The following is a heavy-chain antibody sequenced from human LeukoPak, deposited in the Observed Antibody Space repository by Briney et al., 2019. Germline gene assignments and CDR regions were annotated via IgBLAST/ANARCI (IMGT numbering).Heavy chain of an antibody. D-gene: IGHD3-3*01. CDR2: ISGSGGST. Sequence: SGGSLRLSCAASGFTFSSYAMSWVRQAPGKGLEWVSAISGSGGSTYYADSVKGRFTISRDNSKNTLYLQMNSLRAEDTAVYYCAKDPQRSGYYRDAFDIWGQGTMVTVSS. CDR3: AKDPQRSGYYRDAFDI. J-gene: IGHJ3*02. V-gene: IGHV3-23*01. CDR1: GFTFSSYA.